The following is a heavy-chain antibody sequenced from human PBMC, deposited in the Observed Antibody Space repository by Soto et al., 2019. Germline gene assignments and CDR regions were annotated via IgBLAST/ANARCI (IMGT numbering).Heavy chain of an antibody. Sequence: PSETLSLTCTVSGGSISSSSYYWGWIRQPPGKGLEWIGSIYYSGSTYYNPSLKSRVTISVDTSKNQFSLKLSSVTAADTAVYYCARSNLAYYYDSSFLVWGQGTLVTVSS. CDR1: GGSISSSSYY. J-gene: IGHJ4*02. D-gene: IGHD3-22*01. CDR2: IYYSGST. CDR3: ARSNLAYYYDSSFLV. V-gene: IGHV4-39*01.